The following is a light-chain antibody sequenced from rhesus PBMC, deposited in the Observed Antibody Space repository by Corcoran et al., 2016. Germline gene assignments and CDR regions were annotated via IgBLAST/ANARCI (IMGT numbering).Light chain of an antibody. CDR2: EAS. CDR3: QHYYSTPLT. V-gene: IGKV1-25*01. Sequence: DIQMTQSPSSLSASVGDRVTITCRASQGITNDLAWYQQKPGETPKLLISEASSLQSGIPSRFSGSGSGTDFTLSITSLQPEYFATYYCQHYYSTPLTFGGGTKVEIK. J-gene: IGKJ4*01. CDR1: QGITND.